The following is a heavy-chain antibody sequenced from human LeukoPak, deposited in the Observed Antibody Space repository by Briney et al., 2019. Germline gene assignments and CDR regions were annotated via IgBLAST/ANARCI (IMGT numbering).Heavy chain of an antibody. CDR3: TSGLIAIESDNNLYQYMDV. CDR2: ITSKSNYI. D-gene: IGHD2-21*01. Sequence: GGSLRLSCSGPGFTLSVYRMNLVRQAPGKGLEWVSSITSKSNYIYYSDSVKGRFTISRDNAMHSVFLQLNSLRAEDSAVYYCTSGLIAIESDNNLYQYMDVWGKGTTVTVSS. CDR1: GFTLSVYR. V-gene: IGHV3-21*01. J-gene: IGHJ6*03.